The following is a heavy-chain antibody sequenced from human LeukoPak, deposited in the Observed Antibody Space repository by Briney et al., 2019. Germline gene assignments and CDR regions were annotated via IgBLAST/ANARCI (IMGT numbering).Heavy chain of an antibody. V-gene: IGHV3-74*01. D-gene: IGHD3-16*01. CDR3: SSQISRGGN. J-gene: IGHJ4*02. CDR1: GFSFSTYW. CDR2: ITPDGSSA. Sequence: GGSLRLSCAASGFSFSTYWMHWVRQVPGKGPEWVSHITPDGSSANYADSVKGRFTISRDNAKNTLYLQMNSLRAEDTAVYYCSSQISRGGNWGQGALVTVSS.